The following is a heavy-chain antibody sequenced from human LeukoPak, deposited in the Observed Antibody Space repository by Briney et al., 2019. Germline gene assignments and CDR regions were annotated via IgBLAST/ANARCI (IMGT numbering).Heavy chain of an antibody. D-gene: IGHD4/OR15-4a*01. Sequence: PGGSLRPSCAASGFSFSSYGMHWVRQAPGKGLEWVAFIRSDGNYKYYADSVKGRFTISRDNSKNTLYLQMNSLRAEDTAVYYCARRAGAYSHPYDYWGQGTLVTVSS. CDR1: GFSFSSYG. CDR3: ARRAGAYSHPYDY. J-gene: IGHJ4*02. V-gene: IGHV3-30*02. CDR2: IRSDGNYK.